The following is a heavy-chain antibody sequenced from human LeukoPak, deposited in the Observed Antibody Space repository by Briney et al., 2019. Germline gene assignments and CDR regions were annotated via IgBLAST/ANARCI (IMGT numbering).Heavy chain of an antibody. Sequence: GGSLRLSCAASGFTVSSNYMSWVRQAPGKGLEWVSIIYSGGSTYYADSVKGRFTISRDTSKNTLYLQMNSLRAEETAVYYCAREVGATRGLDPWGQGTLVTVSS. CDR1: GFTVSSNY. V-gene: IGHV3-53*01. CDR3: AREVGATRGLDP. CDR2: IYSGGST. D-gene: IGHD1-26*01. J-gene: IGHJ5*02.